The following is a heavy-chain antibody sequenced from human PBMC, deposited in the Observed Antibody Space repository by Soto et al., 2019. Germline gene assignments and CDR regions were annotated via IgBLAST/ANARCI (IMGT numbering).Heavy chain of an antibody. CDR3: ARAGFGHGLDV. CDR2: TANKRSRYPT. V-gene: IGHV3-72*01. D-gene: IGHD3-16*01. J-gene: IGHJ6*02. CDR1: GFTSSNHY. Sequence: EVELVESGGGLARLGGSLEASCGFPGFTSSNHYLDWPAQPQGKGLEGVGRTANKRSRYPTEYAGSVKGRFIISRDDSKNSVYLQMNSLKIEDTAVYYCARAGFGHGLDVWGQGTTVTVSS.